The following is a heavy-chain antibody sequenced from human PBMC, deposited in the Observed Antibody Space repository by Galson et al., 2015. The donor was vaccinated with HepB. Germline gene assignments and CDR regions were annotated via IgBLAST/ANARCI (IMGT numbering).Heavy chain of an antibody. J-gene: IGHJ4*02. D-gene: IGHD6-13*01. V-gene: IGHV6-1*01. Sequence: CAISGDSVSSNSAAWNWIRQSPSRGLEWLGRTYYRSKWYNDYAVSVKSRITINPDTSKNQFSLQLNSVTPEDTAVYYCARADSSSCSFPFDYWGQGTLVTVSS. CDR3: ARADSSSCSFPFDY. CDR2: TYYRSKWYN. CDR1: GDSVSSNSAA.